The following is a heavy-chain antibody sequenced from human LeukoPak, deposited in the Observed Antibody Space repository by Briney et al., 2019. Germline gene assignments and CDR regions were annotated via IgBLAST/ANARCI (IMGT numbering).Heavy chain of an antibody. J-gene: IGHJ4*02. Sequence: TGGSLRLSCAASGFTFSSYAMHWVRQAPGKGLEWVAVISYDRSNKYYADSVKGRFTISRDNSKNTLYLQMNSLRAEDTAVYYCAAVYGTTGTSDYWGQGTLVTVSS. V-gene: IGHV3-30*04. CDR1: GFTFSSYA. D-gene: IGHD1-14*01. CDR2: ISYDRSNK. CDR3: AAVYGTTGTSDY.